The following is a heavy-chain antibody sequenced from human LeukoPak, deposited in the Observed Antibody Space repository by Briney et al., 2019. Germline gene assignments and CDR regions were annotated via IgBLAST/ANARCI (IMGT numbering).Heavy chain of an antibody. CDR2: INPNSGGT. V-gene: IGHV1-2*02. D-gene: IGHD6-19*01. CDR1: GYTLTELS. Sequence: ASVKVSCKVSGYTLTELSMHWVRQAPGQGLEWMGWINPNSGGTNYAQKFQGRVTMTRDTSISTAYMELSRLRSDDTAVYYCARGQQWLEAFDYWGLGTLVTVSS. J-gene: IGHJ4*02. CDR3: ARGQQWLEAFDY.